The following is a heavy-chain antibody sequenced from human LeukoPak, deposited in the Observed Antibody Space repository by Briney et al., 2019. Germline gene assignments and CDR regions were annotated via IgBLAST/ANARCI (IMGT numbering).Heavy chain of an antibody. D-gene: IGHD3-3*01. J-gene: IGHJ5*02. Sequence: PGGSLRLSCAASGFTVSSNYMSWVRQAPGKGLEWVSVIYSGGSTYYADSVKGRFTISRDNSKNTLYLQMNSLRAEDTAVYYCARHRKGNDFWSGYYEGGWFDPWGQGTLVTVSS. V-gene: IGHV3-66*02. CDR1: GFTVSSNY. CDR3: ARHRKGNDFWSGYYEGGWFDP. CDR2: IYSGGST.